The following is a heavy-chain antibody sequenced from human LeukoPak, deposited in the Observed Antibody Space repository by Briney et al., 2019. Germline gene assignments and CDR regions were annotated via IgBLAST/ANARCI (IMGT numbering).Heavy chain of an antibody. CDR1: GYTFTGYY. V-gene: IGHV1-2*02. CDR3: ARAATQGYYYYYYMDV. D-gene: IGHD1-26*01. Sequence: ASVKVSCKASGYTFTGYYMHWVRQAPGQGLEWMGWINPNSGGTNYAQKFQGRVTMTRDTSISTAYMELSRLRSDDTAVYYCARAATQGYYYYYYMDVWGKGTTVTISS. J-gene: IGHJ6*03. CDR2: INPNSGGT.